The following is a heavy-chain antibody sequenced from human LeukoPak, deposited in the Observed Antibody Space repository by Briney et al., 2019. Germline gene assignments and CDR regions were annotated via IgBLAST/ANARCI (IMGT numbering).Heavy chain of an antibody. CDR3: AKAPTVLATTFDY. Sequence: ASVKVSCKASGYTFTSYDINWVRQATGQGLEWMGWMNPNSGNTGYAQKFQGRVTMTRNTSISTAYMELSSLRSEDTAVYYCAKAPTVLATTFDYWGQGTLVTVSS. CDR2: MNPNSGNT. J-gene: IGHJ4*02. V-gene: IGHV1-8*02. D-gene: IGHD5-24*01. CDR1: GYTFTSYD.